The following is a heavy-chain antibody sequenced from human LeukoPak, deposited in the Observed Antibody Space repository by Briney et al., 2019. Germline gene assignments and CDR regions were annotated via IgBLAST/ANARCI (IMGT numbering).Heavy chain of an antibody. CDR3: SLPSGYCSSTSCIGSPDYGMDV. CDR1: GYTFTSYD. Sequence: ASVKVSCKASGYTFTSYDINWVRQATGQGLEWMGWMNPNSGNTGYAQKFQGRVTMTRNTSISTAYMELSSLRSEDTAVYYCSLPSGYCSSTSCIGSPDYGMDVWGQGTTVTVSS. V-gene: IGHV1-8*01. CDR2: MNPNSGNT. D-gene: IGHD2-2*01. J-gene: IGHJ6*02.